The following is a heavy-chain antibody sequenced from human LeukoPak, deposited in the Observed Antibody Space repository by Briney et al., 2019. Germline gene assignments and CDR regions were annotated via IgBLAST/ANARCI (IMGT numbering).Heavy chain of an antibody. CDR2: IYYSGST. Sequence: SETLSLTCTVSGGPISSYYWSWIRQPPGKGLEWIGYIYYSGSTNYNPSLKSRVTISVDTSKNQFSLKLSSVTAADTAVYYCARWNYGDYLFDYWGQGTLVTVSS. CDR1: GGPISSYY. V-gene: IGHV4-59*01. D-gene: IGHD4-17*01. CDR3: ARWNYGDYLFDY. J-gene: IGHJ4*02.